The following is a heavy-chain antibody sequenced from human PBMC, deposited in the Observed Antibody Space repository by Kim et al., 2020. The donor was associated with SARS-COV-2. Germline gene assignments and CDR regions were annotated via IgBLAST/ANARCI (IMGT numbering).Heavy chain of an antibody. CDR1: GFTFDDYA. D-gene: IGHD6-19*01. CDR2: ISWNSGSI. Sequence: GGSLRLSCAASGFTFDDYAMHWVRQAPGKGLEWVSGISWNSGSIGYADSVKGRFTISRDNAKNFLFLQMNRLRADDTALYYCTVSWGGSGPVDFWGQGTL. V-gene: IGHV3-9*01. CDR3: TVSWGGSGPVDF. J-gene: IGHJ4*02.